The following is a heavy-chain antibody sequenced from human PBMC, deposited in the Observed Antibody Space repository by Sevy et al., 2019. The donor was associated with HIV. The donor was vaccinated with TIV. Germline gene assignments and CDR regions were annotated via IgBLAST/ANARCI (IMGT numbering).Heavy chain of an antibody. CDR3: ARSEGGCSGGSCYYDDAFDI. Sequence: LSLTCTVSGGSISSSSYYWGWIRQPPGKGLEWIGSIYYSGSTYYNPSLKSRVTISVDTSKNQFSLKLSSVTAADTAVYYCARSEGGCSGGSCYYDDAFDIWGQGTMVTVTS. V-gene: IGHV4-39*01. J-gene: IGHJ3*02. D-gene: IGHD2-15*01. CDR2: IYYSGST. CDR1: GGSISSSSYY.